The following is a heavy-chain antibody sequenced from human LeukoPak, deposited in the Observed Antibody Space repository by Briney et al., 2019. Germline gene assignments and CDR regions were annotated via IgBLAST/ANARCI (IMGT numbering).Heavy chain of an antibody. Sequence: GVSVNVSCKACGYIFPSYGICWVRQAAGQGLEWMGGISAYNGNTNYAQKLQGRITMTKDTSTSTANKELRSLRSDDTAVYYWARPSIGWFDPWGQGTLVTVSS. CDR3: ARPSIGWFDP. J-gene: IGHJ5*02. D-gene: IGHD2-15*01. CDR1: GYIFPSYG. CDR2: ISAYNGNT. V-gene: IGHV1-18*01.